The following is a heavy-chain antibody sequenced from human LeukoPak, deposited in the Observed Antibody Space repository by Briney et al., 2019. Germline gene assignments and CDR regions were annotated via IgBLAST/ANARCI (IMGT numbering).Heavy chain of an antibody. D-gene: IGHD6-6*01. CDR1: GFTFSSYS. Sequence: GGSLRLSCAASGFTFSSYSMNWVRQAAGKGLEWVSSISSSSRYIYYADSVKGRFTISRDNAKNSLYLQMNSLRAEDTAVYYCARIGQLVKPGYWGQGTLVTVSS. J-gene: IGHJ4*02. CDR2: ISSSSRYI. CDR3: ARIGQLVKPGY. V-gene: IGHV3-21*01.